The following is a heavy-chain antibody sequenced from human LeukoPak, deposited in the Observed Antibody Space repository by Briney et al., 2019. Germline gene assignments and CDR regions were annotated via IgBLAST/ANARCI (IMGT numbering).Heavy chain of an antibody. V-gene: IGHV3-9*01. Sequence: GRSLRLSCAASGFTFDDYAMHWVRQAPGKGLEWVSGISWNSGSIGYADSVKGRFTISRDNAKNSLYLQMNSLRAEDTALYYCAKDPLNRIAVAGNWFDPWGQGTLVTVSS. CDR2: ISWNSGSI. CDR3: AKDPLNRIAVAGNWFDP. CDR1: GFTFDDYA. D-gene: IGHD6-19*01. J-gene: IGHJ5*02.